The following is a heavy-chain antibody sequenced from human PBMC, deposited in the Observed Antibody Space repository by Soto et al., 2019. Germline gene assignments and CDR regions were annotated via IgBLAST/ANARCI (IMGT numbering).Heavy chain of an antibody. Sequence: GESLKISCKGSGYSFAGYWITWVRQKPGKGLEWMGRIDPSDSQTYYSPSFRGHVTISVTKSITTVFLQWSSLRASDTAMYYCARQIYGSDTGPNFQYYFDSWGQGTPVTVSS. CDR3: ARQIYGSDTGPNFQYYFDS. CDR1: GYSFAGYW. CDR2: IDPSDSQT. V-gene: IGHV5-10-1*01. D-gene: IGHD5-18*01. J-gene: IGHJ4*02.